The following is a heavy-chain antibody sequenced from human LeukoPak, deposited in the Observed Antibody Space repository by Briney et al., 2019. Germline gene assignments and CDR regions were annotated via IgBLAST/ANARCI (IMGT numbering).Heavy chain of an antibody. V-gene: IGHV3-21*01. J-gene: IGHJ3*02. CDR3: ARDSPDPSPYYDSSGDAFDI. CDR2: ISSSSSYI. D-gene: IGHD3-22*01. CDR1: GLTFSSYS. Sequence: GGSLRLSCAAPGLTFSSYSMNWVRQAPGKGLEWVSSISSSSSYIYYADSVKGRFTISRDNAKNSLYLQMNSLRAEDTAVYYCARDSPDPSPYYDSSGDAFDIWGQGTMVTVSS.